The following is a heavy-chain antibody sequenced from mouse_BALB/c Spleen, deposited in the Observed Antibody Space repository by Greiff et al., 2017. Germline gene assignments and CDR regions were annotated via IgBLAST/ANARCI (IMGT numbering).Heavy chain of an antibody. D-gene: IGHD2-3*01. V-gene: IGHV14-3*02. CDR2: IYPANGTT. CDR3: ARGANDGYDY. CDR1: GFYITDTY. J-gene: IGHJ2*01. Sequence: EVQLQQSGAELVKPGPSLTFTCTVSGFYITDTYMHWVMQRPEQGLEWIGRIYPANGTTKYDPMFQGKATITADTSSNTDYLQLSSLTTEDAADYYCARGANDGYDYWGQGTTLTVSS.